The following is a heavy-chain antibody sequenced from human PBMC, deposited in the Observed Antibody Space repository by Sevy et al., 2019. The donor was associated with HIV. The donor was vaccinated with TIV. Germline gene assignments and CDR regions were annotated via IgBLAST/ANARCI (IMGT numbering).Heavy chain of an antibody. D-gene: IGHD2-8*01. Sequence: SETLSLTCTVSGGSISSGGYYWSWIRQHPGKGLEWIGYIYYSGSTYYHPSLKSRVTISVDTSKNQFSLKLSSVTAADTAVYYCARDAIRGCTNGVCYRDAFDIWGQGTMVTVSS. V-gene: IGHV4-31*03. CDR3: ARDAIRGCTNGVCYRDAFDI. J-gene: IGHJ3*02. CDR2: IYYSGST. CDR1: GGSISSGGYY.